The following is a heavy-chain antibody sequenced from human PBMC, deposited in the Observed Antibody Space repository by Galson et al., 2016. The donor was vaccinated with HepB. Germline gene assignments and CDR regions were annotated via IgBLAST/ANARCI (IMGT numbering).Heavy chain of an antibody. V-gene: IGHV1-3*01. CDR2: INAGNGIT. J-gene: IGHJ4*02. CDR1: GYTFKTYA. CDR3: ARAGYYDESGYHTGLDY. D-gene: IGHD3-16*01. Sequence: SGYTFKTYAFHWVRQAPGPGLECMGWINAGNGITKSSQNFQGRVTITRDTTASTVYMELSSLRPDDTAVYYCARAGYYDESGYHTGLDYWGQGTLVTVSS.